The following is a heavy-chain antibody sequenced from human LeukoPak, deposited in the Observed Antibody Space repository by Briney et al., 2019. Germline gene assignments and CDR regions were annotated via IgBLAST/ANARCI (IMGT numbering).Heavy chain of an antibody. CDR1: GFTFSGYG. V-gene: IGHV3-21*04. D-gene: IGHD3-3*01. J-gene: IGHJ5*02. Sequence: PGGSLRLSCAASGFTFSGYGMHWVRQAPGKGLEWVSSISSSSSYIYYADSVKGRFTISRDNAKNSLYLQMNSLRAEDTAVYYCAKSGGLRFLEWLPLNWFDPWGQGTLVTVSS. CDR3: AKSGGLRFLEWLPLNWFDP. CDR2: ISSSSSYI.